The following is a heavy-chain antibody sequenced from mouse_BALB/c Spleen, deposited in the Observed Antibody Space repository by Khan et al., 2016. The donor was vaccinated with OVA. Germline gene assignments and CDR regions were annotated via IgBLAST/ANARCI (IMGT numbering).Heavy chain of an antibody. CDR3: VKHGSSSAWFTY. CDR2: IDPSTDYT. D-gene: IGHD1-1*01. V-gene: IGHV1-7*01. CDR1: GYTFTSYW. J-gene: IGHJ3*01. Sequence: QVQLKQSGAELAKPGASVKMSCKASGYTFTSYWMHWVKQRPGQGLEWIGYIDPSTDYTEYNQKFRDKATLTVDKSSTTVYMQLTSLTSEDSAVDYCVKHGSSSAWFTYWGQGTLVTVSA.